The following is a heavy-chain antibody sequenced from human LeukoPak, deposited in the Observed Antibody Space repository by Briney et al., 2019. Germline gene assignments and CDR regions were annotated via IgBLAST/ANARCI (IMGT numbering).Heavy chain of an antibody. J-gene: IGHJ6*03. Sequence: SETLSLTCTVSGGSISSYYWSWIRQPPGKGLEWIGYIHYSGSTNYNPSLKSRVTISVDTSKNQFSLKLRSVTAADTAVYYCARGYSSSWHHYYYYMDVWGKGTTVTVSS. CDR1: GGSISSYY. CDR2: IHYSGST. V-gene: IGHV4-59*01. D-gene: IGHD6-13*01. CDR3: ARGYSSSWHHYYYYMDV.